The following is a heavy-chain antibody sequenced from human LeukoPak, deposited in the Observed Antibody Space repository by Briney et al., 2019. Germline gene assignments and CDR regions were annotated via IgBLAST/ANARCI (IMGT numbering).Heavy chain of an antibody. D-gene: IGHD1-26*01. CDR3: AKDPPVGSYPDY. CDR1: GFTFSSYG. J-gene: IGHJ4*02. V-gene: IGHV3-30*18. Sequence: GGSLRLSCAASGFTFSSYGMHWVRQAPGKGLEWVAVISYDGSNKYYADSVKGRFTISRDNSKNTLYLQMNSLRAEDTAVYYCAKDPPVGSYPDYWGQKTLVTVSS. CDR2: ISYDGSNK.